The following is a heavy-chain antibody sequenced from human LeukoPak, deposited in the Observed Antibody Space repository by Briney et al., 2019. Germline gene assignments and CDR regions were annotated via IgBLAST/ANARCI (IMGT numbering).Heavy chain of an antibody. CDR3: ARYETSSWTAIDY. CDR1: GGTFSSYA. J-gene: IGHJ4*02. Sequence: SVKVSCKASGGTFSSYAISWVRQAPGQGLEWMGRIIPILGIANYAQKFQGRVTITADKSTSTAYMELSSLRSEDTAMYYCARYETSSWTAIDYWGQGTLVTVSS. CDR2: IIPILGIA. D-gene: IGHD6-13*01. V-gene: IGHV1-69*04.